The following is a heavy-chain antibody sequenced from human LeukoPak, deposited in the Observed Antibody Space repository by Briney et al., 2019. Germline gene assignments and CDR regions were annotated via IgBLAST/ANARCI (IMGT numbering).Heavy chain of an antibody. CDR2: INPNSGGT. CDR3: ARALSEEWLANYYFDY. Sequence: ASVKVSCKASGYTFTGYYMHWVRQAPGQGLEWMGWINPNSGGTNYAQKFQGRVTMTRDTSISTAYMELSRLRSDDTAVYYCARALSEEWLANYYFDYWGQGTLVTVSS. J-gene: IGHJ4*02. D-gene: IGHD6-19*01. V-gene: IGHV1-2*02. CDR1: GYTFTGYY.